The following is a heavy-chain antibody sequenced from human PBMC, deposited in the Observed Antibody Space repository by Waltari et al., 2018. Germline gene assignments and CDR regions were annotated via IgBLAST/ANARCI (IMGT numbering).Heavy chain of an antibody. CDR2: ISYDASSL. CDR1: GSTFGDSG. V-gene: IGHV3-30*03. J-gene: IGHJ4*02. CDR3: ARRAPPYYFDY. Sequence: VHLVESGGGVVQPGRSLRLACEVPGSTFGDSGMPGVRQAPGQGLDWVAVISYDASSLHYADSVKGRFTISRDNSKNILYLQMNGLRPDDTAVYYCARRAPPYYFDYWGRGTLVTVSS. D-gene: IGHD2-21*01.